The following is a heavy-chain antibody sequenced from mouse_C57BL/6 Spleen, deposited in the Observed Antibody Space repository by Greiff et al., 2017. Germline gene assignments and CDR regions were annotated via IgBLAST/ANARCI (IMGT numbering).Heavy chain of an antibody. CDR1: GYTFTSYG. J-gene: IGHJ3*01. V-gene: IGHV1-81*01. CDR3: ERYDGSSYGRFAY. D-gene: IGHD1-1*01. CDR2: IYPRSGNT. Sequence: QVQLQQSGAELARPGASVKLSCKASGYTFTSYGISWVKQRTGQGLEWIGEIYPRSGNTYYNEKFKGKATLTADKSSSTAYMELRSLTSEDSAVYFCERYDGSSYGRFAYWGQGTLVTVSA.